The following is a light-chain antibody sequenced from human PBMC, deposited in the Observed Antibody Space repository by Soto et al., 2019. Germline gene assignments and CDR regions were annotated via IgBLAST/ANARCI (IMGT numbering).Light chain of an antibody. CDR2: GSS. J-gene: IGKJ5*01. CDR3: QQRTDWPMT. V-gene: IGKV3-11*01. CDR1: QSVSSY. Sequence: EIVLTQSPATLSLSPGERATLSCRASQSVSSYLAWYQQRPGQAPRLIIYGSSNRATGIPARFSGSGSGTDFTLTIRRLEAEDFAVYYYQQRTDWPMTFGQGTRLEIK.